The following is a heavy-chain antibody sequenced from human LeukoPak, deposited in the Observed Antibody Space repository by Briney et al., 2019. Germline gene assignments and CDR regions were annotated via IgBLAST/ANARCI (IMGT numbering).Heavy chain of an antibody. CDR1: GYTFTSYG. V-gene: IGHV1-18*01. Sequence: GASVKLSCTASGYTFTSYGISWVRQAPGQGLGWMGWISAYNGNTNYAQKLQGRVTMTTDTSTSTAYMELRSLRSDDTAVYYCARGGVSSGWYGSYFDYWGQGTLVTVSS. CDR3: ARGGVSSGWYGSYFDY. D-gene: IGHD6-19*01. J-gene: IGHJ4*02. CDR2: ISAYNGNT.